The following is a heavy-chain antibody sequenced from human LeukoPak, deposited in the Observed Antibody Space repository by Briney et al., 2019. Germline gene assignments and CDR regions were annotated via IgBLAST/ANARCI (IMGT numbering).Heavy chain of an antibody. D-gene: IGHD6-6*01. V-gene: IGHV3-7*04. CDR2: IKQDGTEK. CDR1: GFTFSSYW. J-gene: IGHJ4*02. Sequence: GGSLRLSCAASGFTFSSYWMSWVRQAPGEGLEWVANIKQDGTEKYYMDSVKGRFSISRDNAKNSLYLQMNALRAEDTAVYYYARDVRPDYWGQGTLVTVST. CDR3: ARDVRPDY.